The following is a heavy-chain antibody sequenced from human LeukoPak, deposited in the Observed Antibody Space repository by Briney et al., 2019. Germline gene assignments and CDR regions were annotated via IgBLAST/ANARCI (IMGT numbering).Heavy chain of an antibody. D-gene: IGHD6-6*01. CDR1: GFTFSGYW. Sequence: GGSLRLSCAASGFTFSGYWMTWIRQAPGAGLEWVTYMNEGGSEIYYLDSVKGRFTISRDNGTNSLYLQMNSLRVEDTAVYYCARGVYAFDVWGQGTMVTVSS. CDR3: ARGVYAFDV. J-gene: IGHJ3*01. CDR2: MNEGGSEI. V-gene: IGHV3-7*01.